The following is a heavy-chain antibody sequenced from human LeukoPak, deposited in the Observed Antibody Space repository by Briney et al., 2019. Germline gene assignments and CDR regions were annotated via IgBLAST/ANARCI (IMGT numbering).Heavy chain of an antibody. CDR1: GFTFRNYW. Sequence: GGSLRLSCAASGFTFRNYWMSWVRQAPGKGLEWVANIKQDGSEKYYVDSVKGRFTISRDNAKNSLYLQMISLRAEDTAVYYCARGGAPYCSSTSCYEDRFDPWGQGTLVTVSS. D-gene: IGHD2-2*01. CDR2: IKQDGSEK. J-gene: IGHJ5*02. CDR3: ARGGAPYCSSTSCYEDRFDP. V-gene: IGHV3-7*05.